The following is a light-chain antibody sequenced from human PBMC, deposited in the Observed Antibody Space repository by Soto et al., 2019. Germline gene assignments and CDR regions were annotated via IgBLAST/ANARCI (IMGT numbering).Light chain of an antibody. J-gene: IGKJ1*01. CDR3: QQYFEWPPMT. Sequence: VMTRAPATGCVSRSEGATPSGLPSETVATNLAWYQQKPGQAPRLLISGASTRAAGISDRLRGSGSGTEFTLTISSLRSEDSAIYYCQQYFEWPPMTFGQGTKVDIK. CDR2: GAS. V-gene: IGKV3-15*01. CDR1: ETVATN.